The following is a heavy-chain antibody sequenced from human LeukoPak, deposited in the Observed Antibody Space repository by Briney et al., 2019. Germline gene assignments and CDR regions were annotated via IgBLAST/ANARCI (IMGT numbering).Heavy chain of an antibody. CDR3: ARDGSRYCSSTSCYSGYYYYGMDV. CDR2: ITSSDSTT. J-gene: IGHJ6*02. Sequence: PGGSLRLSCAASGFTFSDYYMSWIRQATGKGLEWVSYITSSDSTTYYADSVKGRFTISRDNAKNSLYLQMNSLRAEDTAVYYCARDGSRYCSSTSCYSGYYYYGMDVWGQGTTVTVSS. D-gene: IGHD2-2*01. CDR1: GFTFSDYY. V-gene: IGHV3-11*01.